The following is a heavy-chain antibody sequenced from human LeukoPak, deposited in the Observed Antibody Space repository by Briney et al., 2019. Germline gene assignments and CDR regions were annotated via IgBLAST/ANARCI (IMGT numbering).Heavy chain of an antibody. J-gene: IGHJ4*02. CDR2: ISDVEKIP. Sequence: QTGGSLRLSCAASGFTFTNYAMSWVRQAPGKGLGWVSGISDVEKIPYYSDSVKGRFTISRDNSKKTVYLQMNNLRAEDTAVYFCARHDSYIHYWGQGTPVTVSS. CDR1: GFTFTNYA. CDR3: ARHDSYIHY. D-gene: IGHD3-10*01. V-gene: IGHV3-23*01.